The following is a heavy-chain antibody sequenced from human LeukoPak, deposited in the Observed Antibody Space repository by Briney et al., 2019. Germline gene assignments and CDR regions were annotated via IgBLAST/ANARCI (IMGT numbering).Heavy chain of an antibody. V-gene: IGHV3-66*01. CDR3: ARAGPSSSWHQFDY. CDR1: GFTVSRNC. D-gene: IGHD6-13*01. CDR2: IYSGGST. J-gene: IGHJ4*02. Sequence: PGGSLRLSCAASGFTVSRNCMSWVRQAPGKGLEWVSVIYSGGSTYYADSVKGRFTISRDNSKNTLYLQMNSLRAEDTAVYYCARAGPSSSWHQFDYWGQGTLVTVSS.